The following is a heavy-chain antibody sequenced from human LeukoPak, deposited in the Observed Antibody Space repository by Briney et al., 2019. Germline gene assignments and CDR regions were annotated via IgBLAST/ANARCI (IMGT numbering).Heavy chain of an antibody. V-gene: IGHV3-9*01. D-gene: IGHD3-10*01. CDR1: GFTFDDYA. CDR3: AKGWFGEPYDAFDI. CDR2: ISWNSGSI. Sequence: GRSLRLSCAASGFTFDDYAMHWVRQAPGKGLERVSGISWNSGSIGYADSVKGRFTISRDNAKNSLYLQMNSLRAEDTALYYCAKGWFGEPYDAFDIWGQGTMVTVSS. J-gene: IGHJ3*02.